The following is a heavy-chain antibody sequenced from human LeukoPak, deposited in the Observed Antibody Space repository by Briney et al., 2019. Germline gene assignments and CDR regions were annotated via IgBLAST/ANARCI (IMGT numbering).Heavy chain of an antibody. V-gene: IGHV3-23*01. D-gene: IGHD5-12*01. CDR1: GFTFNTFN. Sequence: GGSLRLSCAVSGFTFNTFNMNWFRQAPGKGLEWVSGISESGDNTYYADSVKGRFTISRDNSKDTLYLQMNSLRGEDTAVYYCAKDRYSGYYYHYYGMDVWGQGTTVTVSS. CDR3: AKDRYSGYYYHYYGMDV. J-gene: IGHJ6*02. CDR2: ISESGDNT.